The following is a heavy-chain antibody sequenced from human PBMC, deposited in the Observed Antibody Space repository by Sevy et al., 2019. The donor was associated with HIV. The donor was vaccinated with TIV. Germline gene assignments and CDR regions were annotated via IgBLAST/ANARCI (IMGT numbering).Heavy chain of an antibody. D-gene: IGHD5-18*01. CDR1: GFTFSSYW. CDR3: VREGVGGYSYSLDC. Sequence: GGSLRLSCAASGFTFSSYWMSWVRQAPGKGLEWVAPWKKEEGGENYGDSVKGRFTISRDNAKNSLYLQMNSLRAEDTAVYYCVREGVGGYSYSLDCWGQGTLVTVSS. J-gene: IGHJ4*02. CDR2: WKKEEGGE. V-gene: IGHV3-7*01.